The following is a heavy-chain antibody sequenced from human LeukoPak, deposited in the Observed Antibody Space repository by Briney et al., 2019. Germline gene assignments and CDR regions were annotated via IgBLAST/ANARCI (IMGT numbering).Heavy chain of an antibody. D-gene: IGHD1-26*01. CDR1: GFTFSSYS. CDR2: ISSSSSYI. Sequence: GGSLRLSCAASGFTFSSYSMNWVRQAPGKGLEWVSSISSSSSYIYYADSVKGRFTISRDNAMNSLYLQMNSLRAEDTAVYYCARDLNYQSGSVDYWGQGTLVTVSS. V-gene: IGHV3-21*01. J-gene: IGHJ4*02. CDR3: ARDLNYQSGSVDY.